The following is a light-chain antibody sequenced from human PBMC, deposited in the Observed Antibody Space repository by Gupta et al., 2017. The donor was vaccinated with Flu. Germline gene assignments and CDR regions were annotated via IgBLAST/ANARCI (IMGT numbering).Light chain of an antibody. CDR3: QQYGTSSPYS. J-gene: IGKJ2*03. CDR2: GAS. Sequence: NVCTRSPDTLSFSAQGRATLSCRASQTINNNYLAWYQQKPGQAPRLLIYGASSRATGIPDRFSGSGSGTDFTLTISRLEPEDFAVYYCQQYGTSSPYSFGQGTKLEIK. CDR1: QTINNNY. V-gene: IGKV3-20*01.